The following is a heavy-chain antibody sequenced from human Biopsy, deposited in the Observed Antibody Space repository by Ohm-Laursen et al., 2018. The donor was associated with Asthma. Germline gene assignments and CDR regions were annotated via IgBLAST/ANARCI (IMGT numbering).Heavy chain of an antibody. CDR3: ASRGGDFWSGYYMDY. CDR1: GFTFSIYD. V-gene: IGHV3-30*03. D-gene: IGHD3-3*01. J-gene: IGHJ4*02. CDR2: ISFDGRYE. Sequence: SLRLSCTASGFTFSIYDIHWVRQAPGKGPEWVALISFDGRYEYYADSVKGRFTISRDNPMKRLYLQMSSLTAEDTAAYYCASRGGDFWSGYYMDYWGRGTLVTVSS.